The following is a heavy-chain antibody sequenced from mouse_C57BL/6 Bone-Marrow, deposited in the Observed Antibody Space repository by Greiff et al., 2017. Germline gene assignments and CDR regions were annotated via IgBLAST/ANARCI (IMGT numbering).Heavy chain of an antibody. J-gene: IGHJ4*01. D-gene: IGHD2-12*01. Sequence: EVKLMESGGDLVKPGGSLKLSCAASGFTFSSYGMSWVRQTPDKRLEWVATISSGGSYTYYPDSVKGRFTISRDNAKNTLYLQMSSLKSEDTAMYYCASPGYYFFYAMDYWGQGTSVTVSS. CDR2: ISSGGSYT. CDR1: GFTFSSYG. CDR3: ASPGYYFFYAMDY. V-gene: IGHV5-6*01.